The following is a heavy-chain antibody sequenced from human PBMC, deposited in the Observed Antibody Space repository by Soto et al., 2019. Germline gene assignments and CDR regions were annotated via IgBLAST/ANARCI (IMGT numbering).Heavy chain of an antibody. CDR1: GFTFSNYD. CDR2: IGTAGDT. CDR3: VIGLMIYMYYFED. V-gene: IGHV3-13*01. Sequence: PGGSLRLSCAASGFTFSNYDMHWFRQVTGKGLEWVSTIGTAGDTYYPGSVKGRFTISRENAKNSLYLQMNSLRAEDTAVYYGVIGLMIYMYYFEDWGQGTLVTVSS. D-gene: IGHD2-8*01. J-gene: IGHJ4*02.